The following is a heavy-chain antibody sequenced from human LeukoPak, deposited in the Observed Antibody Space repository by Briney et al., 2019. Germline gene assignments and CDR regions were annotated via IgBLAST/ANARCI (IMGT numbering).Heavy chain of an antibody. V-gene: IGHV3-23*01. CDR2: ISGSGGST. Sequence: GGSLRLSCAASGFTFSSYAMSWVRQAPGKGLEWVSAISGSGGSTYYADSVKGRFTISRDNSKNTLYLQMNSLRAEDTAVYYCAKNPYGSGSWTYYYYMDVWGKGTTVTVSS. J-gene: IGHJ6*03. CDR1: GFTFSSYA. D-gene: IGHD3-10*01. CDR3: AKNPYGSGSWTYYYYMDV.